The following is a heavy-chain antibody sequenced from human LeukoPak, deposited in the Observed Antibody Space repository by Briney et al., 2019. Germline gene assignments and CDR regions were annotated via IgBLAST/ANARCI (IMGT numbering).Heavy chain of an antibody. Sequence: GGSLRLSCAASGFTFSSYSMNWVRQAPGKGLEWVSSISSSSSYIYYADSVKGRFTTSRDNAKNSLYLQMNSLRAEDTAVYYCAKDRHAPGRYCSSTTCFPFDSWGQGTLVTVSS. V-gene: IGHV3-21*04. D-gene: IGHD2-2*01. CDR3: AKDRHAPGRYCSSTTCFPFDS. J-gene: IGHJ5*01. CDR2: ISSSSSYI. CDR1: GFTFSSYS.